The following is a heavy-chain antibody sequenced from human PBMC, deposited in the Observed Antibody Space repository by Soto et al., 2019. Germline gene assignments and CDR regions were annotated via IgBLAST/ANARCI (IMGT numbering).Heavy chain of an antibody. J-gene: IGHJ2*01. D-gene: IGHD3-10*01. CDR3: ARHYGSGNNYLWYVDL. CDR1: GFSLSSSGVG. V-gene: IGHV2-5*02. CDR2: IYWDDDK. Sequence: QITLKESGPTLVKPTQTLTLTCTLSGFSLSSSGVGVGWIRQPPGKALEWLALIYWDDDKRYSPSLKSRLTITQDTSKNQVVLTMTNMDPVDTATYYCARHYGSGNNYLWYVDLWGRGTLVTVSS.